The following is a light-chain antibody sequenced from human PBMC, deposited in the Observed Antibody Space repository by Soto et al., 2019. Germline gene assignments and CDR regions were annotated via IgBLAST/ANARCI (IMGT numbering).Light chain of an antibody. Sequence: DIQMPQPPSTLSPSVGDRVTITCRASQSISSWLAWYQQKPGKAPKLLIYKASSLESGVPSRFSGSGSGTEFTLTISSLQPDDFATYYCQQYNSYSPWTFGQGTKVEIK. V-gene: IGKV1-5*03. CDR2: KAS. CDR1: QSISSW. CDR3: QQYNSYSPWT. J-gene: IGKJ1*01.